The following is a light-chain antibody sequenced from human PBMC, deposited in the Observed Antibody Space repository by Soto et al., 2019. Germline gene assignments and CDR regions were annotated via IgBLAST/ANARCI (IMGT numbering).Light chain of an antibody. J-gene: IGKJ4*01. CDR2: GAS. V-gene: IGKV3-15*01. CDR3: QQYKNWPPLT. Sequence: EIVMTQSPATLSVSPGERATLSCRASQSVSSNLAWYQQKPGQAPRLLIYGASTRATGIPARVSGSGSGTECTLTISSRQSEDVAVYYCQQYKNWPPLTFGGGTKVEIK. CDR1: QSVSSN.